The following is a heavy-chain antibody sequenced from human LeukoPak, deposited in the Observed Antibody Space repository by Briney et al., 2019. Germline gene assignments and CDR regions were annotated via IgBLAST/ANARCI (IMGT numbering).Heavy chain of an antibody. CDR2: ISGSGGST. D-gene: IGHD2-15*01. J-gene: IGHJ4*02. CDR3: AKGGCSGGSCYSGFMDN. Sequence: GGSLRLSCAASGFTFSSDAMSWVRQAPGKGLEWVSTISGSGGSTYDADSVKGRFTISRDNSKNTLYLQVNSLRAEDTAVYYCAKGGCSGGSCYSGFMDNWGQGTLVTVSS. CDR1: GFTFSSDA. V-gene: IGHV3-23*01.